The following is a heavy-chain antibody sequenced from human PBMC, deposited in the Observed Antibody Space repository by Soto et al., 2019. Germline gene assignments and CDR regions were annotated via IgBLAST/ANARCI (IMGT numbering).Heavy chain of an antibody. CDR2: IRGSGGPT. V-gene: IGHV3-23*01. CDR1: GFIFSNYA. CDR3: VKDFRVGYDWTHD. D-gene: IGHD5-12*01. J-gene: IGHJ4*02. Sequence: DVQLLESGGDLVQPGGSRRLSCAASGFIFSNYAMSWVRQAPGKGLEWVSLIRGSGGPTNYADSVKGRFTVSRDNSKNILLLRMNSLRAEDTAVYYCVKDFRVGYDWTHDWGQGTLVTVSS.